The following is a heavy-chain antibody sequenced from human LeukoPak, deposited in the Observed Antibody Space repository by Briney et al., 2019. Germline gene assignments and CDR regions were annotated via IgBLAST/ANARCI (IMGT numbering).Heavy chain of an antibody. J-gene: IGHJ5*02. CDR2: IYYSGST. Sequence: SETLSLTCTVSGGSISSSSYYWGWIRQPPGKGLEWIGSIYYSGSTYYNPSLKSRVTISVDTSKSQFSLKLSSVTAADTAVYYCARGSYCSGGSCSPTPFDPWGQGTLVTVSS. CDR1: GGSISSSSYY. CDR3: ARGSYCSGGSCSPTPFDP. D-gene: IGHD2-15*01. V-gene: IGHV4-39*07.